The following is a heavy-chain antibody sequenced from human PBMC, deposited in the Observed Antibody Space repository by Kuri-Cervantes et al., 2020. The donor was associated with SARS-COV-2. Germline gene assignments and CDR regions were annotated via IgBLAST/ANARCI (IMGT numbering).Heavy chain of an antibody. J-gene: IGHJ4*02. CDR3: ARGYGSRSSFDY. CDR1: GYTFTSYG. Sequence: ASVKVSCKASGYTFTSYGIGWVRQAPGQGPEWMGWISTYYGDTDYAQSFQDRVTMTTDTSTSTAYMELKSPRSDDTAVYYCARGYGSRSSFDYWGQGTLVTVSS. D-gene: IGHD6-13*01. CDR2: ISTYYGDT. V-gene: IGHV1-18*01.